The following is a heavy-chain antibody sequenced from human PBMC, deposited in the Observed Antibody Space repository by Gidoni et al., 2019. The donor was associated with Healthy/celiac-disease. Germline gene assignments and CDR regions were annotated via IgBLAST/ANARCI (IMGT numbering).Heavy chain of an antibody. J-gene: IGHJ6*02. CDR1: GGSISSGGYS. V-gene: IGHV4-30-2*01. CDR2: IYHSGST. D-gene: IGHD3-10*01. Sequence: QLQLQESGSGLVKPSQTLSLTCAVSGGSISSGGYSWSWIRQPPGKGLEWIGYIYHSGSTYYNPSLKSRVTISVDRSKNQFSLKLSSVTAADTAVYYCARVSYMVRGGMRVGGMDVWGQGTTVTVSS. CDR3: ARVSYMVRGGMRVGGMDV.